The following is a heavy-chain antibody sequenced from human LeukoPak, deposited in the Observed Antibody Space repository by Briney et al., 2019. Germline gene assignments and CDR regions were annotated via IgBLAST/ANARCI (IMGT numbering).Heavy chain of an antibody. V-gene: IGHV4-4*02. CDR1: GGSISSSNW. CDR3: ARYDVGWYYFDY. J-gene: IGHJ4*02. Sequence: SGTLSLTCVVSGGSISSSNWWSWVRQPSEKGLEWIGEIYHSGSTNYNPSLKSRVTISVDKSKNQFSLKLSSVTAADTAVYYCARYDVGWYYFDYWGQGTLVTVSS. CDR2: IYHSGST. D-gene: IGHD6-19*01.